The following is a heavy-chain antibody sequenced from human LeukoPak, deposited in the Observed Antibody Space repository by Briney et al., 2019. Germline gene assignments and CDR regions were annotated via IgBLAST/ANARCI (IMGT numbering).Heavy chain of an antibody. J-gene: IGHJ4*02. D-gene: IGHD5-24*01. CDR3: AKAGGGYNYGYSDY. CDR1: GFTFDDYA. V-gene: IGHV3-9*01. Sequence: GGSLRLSCAASGFTFDDYAMHWVRQAPGKGLEGVSGISGNSGSIGYADSVKGRFAISRDNAKNSLYLQMNSLRAEDTALYYCAKAGGGYNYGYSDYWGQGTLVTVSS. CDR2: ISGNSGSI.